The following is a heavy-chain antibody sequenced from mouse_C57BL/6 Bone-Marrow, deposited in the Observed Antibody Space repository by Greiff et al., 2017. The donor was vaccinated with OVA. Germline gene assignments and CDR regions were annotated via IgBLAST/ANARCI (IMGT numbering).Heavy chain of an antibody. J-gene: IGHJ2*01. CDR2: ISGGGGNT. Sequence: EVMLVESGGGLVKPGGSLKLSCAASGFTFSSYTMSWVRQTPEKRLEWVATISGGGGNTYYPDSVTGRFTISRDNAKNTLYLQLSSLRSEDTALYYCARQRDSHYFDYWGQGTTLTVSS. CDR1: GFTFSSYT. CDR3: ARQRDSHYFDY. V-gene: IGHV5-9*01.